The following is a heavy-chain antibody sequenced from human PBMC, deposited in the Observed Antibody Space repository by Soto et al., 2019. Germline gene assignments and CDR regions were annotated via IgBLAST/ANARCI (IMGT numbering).Heavy chain of an antibody. Sequence: QVQLVQSGAEVRKPGASVTVSCRSSGDSFNDYYIHWVRQAPGQGLEWMGWINPNSGDTKYAPKFQGWVSMTRDTSIRTVYMQLSRLRSDDTAVYYCARESGGATATLDYYYFYMDVWGTGTTVTVSS. V-gene: IGHV1-2*04. CDR2: INPNSGDT. D-gene: IGHD5-12*01. CDR1: GDSFNDYY. CDR3: ARESGGATATLDYYYFYMDV. J-gene: IGHJ6*03.